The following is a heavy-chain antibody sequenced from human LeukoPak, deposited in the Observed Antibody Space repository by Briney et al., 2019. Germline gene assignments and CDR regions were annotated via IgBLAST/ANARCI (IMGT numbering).Heavy chain of an antibody. Sequence: SETLSLTCTVSGGSISSYSWSWIRQPPGKGLEWIGYIYSSGSTNYNPSLKSRVTISVDTSKNQFSLKLNSVTAADTAVYYCARQASSGYYYFDYWGQGTLVTVSS. J-gene: IGHJ4*02. V-gene: IGHV4-59*01. CDR3: ARQASSGYYYFDY. CDR2: IYSSGST. CDR1: GGSISSYS. D-gene: IGHD3-3*01.